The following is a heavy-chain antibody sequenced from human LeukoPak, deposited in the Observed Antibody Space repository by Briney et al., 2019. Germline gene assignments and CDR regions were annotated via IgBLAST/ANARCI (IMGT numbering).Heavy chain of an antibody. Sequence: PGGSLRLSCAASGFTFSSYGMYWVRQAPGKGLEWVAFTRYDGSNKYYADSVKGRFTISRDNSKNTLYLQMNSLRAEDTAVYYCAKEGLLDYYYYYMDVWGKGTTVTISS. CDR2: TRYDGSNK. CDR1: GFTFSSYG. CDR3: AKEGLLDYYYYYMDV. V-gene: IGHV3-30*02. J-gene: IGHJ6*03. D-gene: IGHD3-3*02.